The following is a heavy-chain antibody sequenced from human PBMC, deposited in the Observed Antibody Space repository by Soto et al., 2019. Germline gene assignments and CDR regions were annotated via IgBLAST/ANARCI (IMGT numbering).Heavy chain of an antibody. CDR3: AREIFGVIISGGRDAFDI. Sequence: QVQLAQSGAEVKKPGSSVKVSCKASGGTFSTYAISWVRQAPGQGLEWMGGIIPIFGTAKYAQKFQGRVTITADESTSTAYMELSSLRSEDTAVYYCAREIFGVIISGGRDAFDIWGQGTMVTVSS. CDR1: GGTFSTYA. V-gene: IGHV1-69*01. J-gene: IGHJ3*02. CDR2: IIPIFGTA. D-gene: IGHD3-3*01.